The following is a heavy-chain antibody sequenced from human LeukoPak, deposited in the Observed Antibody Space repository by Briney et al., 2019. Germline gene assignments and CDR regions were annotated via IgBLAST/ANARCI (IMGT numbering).Heavy chain of an antibody. J-gene: IGHJ4*02. V-gene: IGHV1-2*06. D-gene: IGHD2-2*01. Sequence: ASVKVSCKASGYTFTGYYMHWVRQAPGQGLEWMGRINPNSGGTTYAQKFQGRVTMTRDTSISTAYMELSRLRSDDTAVYYCARGGDWCSSTSCYPYYFDYWGQGTLVTVSS. CDR2: INPNSGGT. CDR3: ARGGDWCSSTSCYPYYFDY. CDR1: GYTFTGYY.